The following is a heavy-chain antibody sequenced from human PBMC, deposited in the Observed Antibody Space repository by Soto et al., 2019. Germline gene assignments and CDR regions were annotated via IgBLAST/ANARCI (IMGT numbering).Heavy chain of an antibody. D-gene: IGHD3-9*01. Sequence: SETLSLTCTVSGGSISSYYWSWIRQPPGKGLEWIGYIYYSGSTNYNPSLKSRVTISVDTSKNQFSLKLSSVTAADTAVYYCATGAGDILTGYYPPTIDYWGQGTLVTVSS. V-gene: IGHV4-59*01. CDR1: GGSISSYY. CDR3: ATGAGDILTGYYPPTIDY. CDR2: IYYSGST. J-gene: IGHJ4*02.